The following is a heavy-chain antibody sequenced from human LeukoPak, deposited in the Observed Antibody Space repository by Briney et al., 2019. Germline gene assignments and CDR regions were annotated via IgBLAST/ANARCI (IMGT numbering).Heavy chain of an antibody. D-gene: IGHD6-13*01. CDR3: ASGPGIAAAGTWSDP. CDR1: GGSFSGYC. J-gene: IGHJ5*02. V-gene: IGHV4-34*01. Sequence: SETLSLTCAVYGGSFSGYCWSWIRQPPGKGLEWIGEINHSGSTNYNPSLKSRVTISVDTSKNQFSLKLSSVTAADTAVYYCASGPGIAAAGTWSDPWGQGTLVTVSS. CDR2: INHSGST.